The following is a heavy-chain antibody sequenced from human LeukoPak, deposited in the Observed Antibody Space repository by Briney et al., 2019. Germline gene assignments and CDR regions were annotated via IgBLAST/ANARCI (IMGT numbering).Heavy chain of an antibody. CDR2: INQEGSEK. D-gene: IGHD2-2*01. CDR1: GFTFSSHW. Sequence: GGSLSLSCAGSGFTFSSHWRSWVRQAPGKGREWVANINQEGSEKYYVDSVKGRFTISRDSAKNSLYLQMNSLRAEDTAVYYCARTQGYCSSTSCLERYNWFDPWGQGTLVTVSS. J-gene: IGHJ5*02. V-gene: IGHV3-7*01. CDR3: ARTQGYCSSTSCLERYNWFDP.